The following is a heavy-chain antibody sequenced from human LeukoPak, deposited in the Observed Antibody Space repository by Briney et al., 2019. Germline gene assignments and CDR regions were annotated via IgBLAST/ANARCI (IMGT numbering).Heavy chain of an antibody. CDR3: ASPGTRYYYDSSGYYFDY. CDR2: ISGSGGST. CDR1: GFTFSSYA. V-gene: IGHV3-23*01. Sequence: GGSLRLSCAASGFTFSSYAMSWVRQAPGKVMEWVSAISGSGGSTYYADSVKGRFTISRDNSKNTLYLQMNSLRAEDTAVYYCASPGTRYYYDSSGYYFDYWGQGTLVTVSS. J-gene: IGHJ4*02. D-gene: IGHD3-22*01.